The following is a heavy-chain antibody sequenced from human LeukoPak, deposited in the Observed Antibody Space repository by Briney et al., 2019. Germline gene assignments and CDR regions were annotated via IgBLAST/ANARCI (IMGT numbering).Heavy chain of an antibody. CDR3: ARVVPAAMNYYYYYMDV. D-gene: IGHD2-2*01. Sequence: SVKVSCKASGGTFSSYAISWVRQAPGQGLEWMGGIIPIFGTANYAQKFQGRVTITADESTSTAYMELSSLRSEDTAVYYCARVVPAAMNYYYYYMDVWGKGTTVTISS. J-gene: IGHJ6*03. CDR2: IIPIFGTA. V-gene: IGHV1-69*13. CDR1: GGTFSSYA.